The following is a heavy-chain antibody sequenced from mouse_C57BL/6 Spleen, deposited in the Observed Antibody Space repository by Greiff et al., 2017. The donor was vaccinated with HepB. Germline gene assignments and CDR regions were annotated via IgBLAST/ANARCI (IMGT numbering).Heavy chain of an antibody. CDR1: GYSITSGYG. V-gene: IGHV3-2*02. D-gene: IGHD1-2*01. CDR2: ISYSGST. J-gene: IGHJ2*01. Sequence: EVKLEESGPGLVKPSQSLSLTCTVTGYSITSGYGWNWIRQFPGNKLEWLGYISYSGSTNYNPSLKSRIPITRGTSKNPFFLQLNSVTTEATATYYCARTARIKYWGEGTTLTVSS. CDR3: ARTARIKY.